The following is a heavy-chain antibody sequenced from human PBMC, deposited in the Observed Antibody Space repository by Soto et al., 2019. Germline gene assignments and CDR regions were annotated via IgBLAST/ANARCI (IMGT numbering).Heavy chain of an antibody. J-gene: IGHJ6*02. CDR1: GYTFLNHD. Sequence: ASVKVSCKASGYTFLNHDINWVRQAPGQGLEWMGWMVPDSGRTGYAKKYQGRVTMTRDTSISTAYMELSRLRSDDTAVYYCARDSGVGAAAGTFYYYGMDVRGQGTTVTVSS. V-gene: IGHV1-8*01. CDR3: ARDSGVGAAAGTFYYYGMDV. CDR2: MVPDSGRT. D-gene: IGHD6-13*01.